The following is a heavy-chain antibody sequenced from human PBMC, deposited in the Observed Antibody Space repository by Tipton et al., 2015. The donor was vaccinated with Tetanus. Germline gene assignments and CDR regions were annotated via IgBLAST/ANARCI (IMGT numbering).Heavy chain of an antibody. CDR1: GASMSSSSYY. CDR2: IYYSGSS. J-gene: IGHJ3*01. V-gene: IGHV4-39*01. CDR3: ARPSTTVTPRAFDV. Sequence: TLSLTCNVSGASMSSSSYYWDWIRQPPGKGLEWIGSIYYSGSSYYNPSLESRVTISLDTSKNRFSLKLTSVTAADAAVYYCARPSTTVTPRAFDVWGPGTMVTVSS. D-gene: IGHD4-17*01.